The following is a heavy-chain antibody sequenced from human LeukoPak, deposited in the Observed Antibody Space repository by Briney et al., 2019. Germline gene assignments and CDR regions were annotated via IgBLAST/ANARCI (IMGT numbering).Heavy chain of an antibody. CDR2: IYHSGST. D-gene: IGHD3-10*01. CDR3: ARHYYGSGAMDV. V-gene: IGHV4-4*02. CDR1: GGSISSSNW. J-gene: IGHJ6*04. Sequence: PSGTLSLTCAVSGGSISSSNWWSWVRQPPGKXXXXXGEIYHSGSTNYNPSLKSRVTISVDKSKNQFSLKLSSVTAADTAVYYCARHYYGSGAMDVWGKGTTVTVSS.